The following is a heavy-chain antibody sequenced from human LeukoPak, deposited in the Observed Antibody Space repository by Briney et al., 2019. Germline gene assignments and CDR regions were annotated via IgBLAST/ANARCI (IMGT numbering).Heavy chain of an antibody. CDR3: ARGAPRPYCTNGVCYTSYFDY. CDR1: GFTFSSYA. V-gene: IGHV3-30-3*01. J-gene: IGHJ4*02. Sequence: SGGSLRLSCAASGFTFSSYAMHWVRQAPGKGLEWVAVISYDGSNKYYADSVKGRFTISRDNSKNTLYLQMNSLRAEDTAVYYCARGAPRPYCTNGVCYTSYFDYWGQGTLVTVSP. D-gene: IGHD2-8*01. CDR2: ISYDGSNK.